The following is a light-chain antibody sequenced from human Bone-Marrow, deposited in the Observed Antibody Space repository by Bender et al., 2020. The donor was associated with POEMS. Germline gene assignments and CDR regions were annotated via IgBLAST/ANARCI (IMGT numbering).Light chain of an antibody. Sequence: QSALTQPASVSGSPGQSITISCTGTSSDVGSYNLVSWYQQHPGKAPKLIIYEVNKRPSGVSSRFSGSKSGNMASLAISGLQPEDEADYFCCSYAGSDTYVIFGGGTKLTVL. CDR2: EVN. V-gene: IGLV2-23*02. J-gene: IGLJ2*01. CDR3: CSYAGSDTYVI. CDR1: SSDVGSYNL.